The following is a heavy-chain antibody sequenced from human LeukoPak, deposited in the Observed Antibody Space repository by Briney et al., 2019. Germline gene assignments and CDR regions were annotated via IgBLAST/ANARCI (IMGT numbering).Heavy chain of an antibody. D-gene: IGHD5-18*01. J-gene: IGHJ4*02. CDR1: GYTFTSYG. CDR3: ASSDSYGSTFPFDY. CDR2: IIPIFGTA. V-gene: IGHV1-69*06. Sequence: SVKVSCKASGYTFTSYGISWVRQAPGQGLEWMGGIIPIFGTANYAQKFQGRVTITADKSTSAAYMELSSLRSEDTAVYYCASSDSYGSTFPFDYWGQGTLVTVSS.